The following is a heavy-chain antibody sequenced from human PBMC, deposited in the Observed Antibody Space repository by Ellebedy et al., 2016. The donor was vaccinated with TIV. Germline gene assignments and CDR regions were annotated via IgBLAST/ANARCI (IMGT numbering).Heavy chain of an antibody. J-gene: IGHJ5*02. CDR2: INPSGGSA. CDR1: GYTFTTYY. CDR3: ARGVAAAAGKDWFNP. Sequence: ASVKVSXKASGYTFTTYYINWVRQAPGQVFEWMGIINPSGGSASYAEKFQGRITMTTDTSTNTVFMELSSLRPEDTAVYFCARGVAAAAGKDWFNPWGRGTQVTVSS. D-gene: IGHD6-13*01. V-gene: IGHV1-46*01.